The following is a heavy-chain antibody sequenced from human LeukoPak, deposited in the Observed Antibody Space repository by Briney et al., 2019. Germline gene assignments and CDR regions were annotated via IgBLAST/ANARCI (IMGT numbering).Heavy chain of an antibody. CDR2: TKQDGSEK. D-gene: IGHD2-21*02. Sequence: GGSLRLSCAASELTSSTSWMSWVRQAPGKGLEWVAQTKQDGSEKYYVDSVKGRFTISRDNAQNSMYLQMNSLRVEDTAVYYCTSWGDTTAEYFQRWGQGTLVTVSS. CDR1: ELTSSTSW. V-gene: IGHV3-7*01. CDR3: TSWGDTTAEYFQR. J-gene: IGHJ1*01.